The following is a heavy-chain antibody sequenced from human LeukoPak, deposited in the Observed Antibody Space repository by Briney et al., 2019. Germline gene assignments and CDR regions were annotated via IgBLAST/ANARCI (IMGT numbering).Heavy chain of an antibody. CDR2: IHSGVTT. J-gene: IGHJ4*02. CDR3: ARDPGMERFGVVFDS. V-gene: IGHV4-4*07. D-gene: IGHD3-10*01. Sequence: ASETLSLTCTVSAGSISGYYWNWIPQPPGKGLEWIGRIHSGVTTNYNPSLESPVTMSVDTSKSQFSLKLTSVTAADTAVYYCARDPGMERFGVVFDSWGQGTLVTVSS. CDR1: AGSISGYY.